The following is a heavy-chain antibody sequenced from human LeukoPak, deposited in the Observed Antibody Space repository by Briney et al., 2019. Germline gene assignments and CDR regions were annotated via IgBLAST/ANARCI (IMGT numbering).Heavy chain of an antibody. Sequence: GASVKVSCKVSGYSLLELSIHWVRQAPGKGLEWMGGFDFEDGETLYAQKFRGRLTVTEDTSTDTSYMELSSLAYDDTAVYYCATETPPSGTYSVHFDSWGQGTLVTVSS. J-gene: IGHJ4*02. CDR1: GYSLLELS. D-gene: IGHD1-26*01. V-gene: IGHV1-24*01. CDR3: ATETPPSGTYSVHFDS. CDR2: FDFEDGET.